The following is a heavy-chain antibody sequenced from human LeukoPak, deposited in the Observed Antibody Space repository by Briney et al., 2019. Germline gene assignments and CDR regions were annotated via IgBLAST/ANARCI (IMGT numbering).Heavy chain of an antibody. D-gene: IGHD3-16*01. CDR2: ISDSGNT. CDR3: ARGEKVLDYLDY. V-gene: IGHV4-39*01. Sequence: SETLSLTCTVSGGSISSSSYYWGWIRQPPGKGLEWIGKISDSGNTYYSPSLRSRVTISIDTSKNQFSLKLSSVTATDTAVYYCARGEKVLDYLDYWGQGTLVTVSS. CDR1: GGSISSSSYY. J-gene: IGHJ4*02.